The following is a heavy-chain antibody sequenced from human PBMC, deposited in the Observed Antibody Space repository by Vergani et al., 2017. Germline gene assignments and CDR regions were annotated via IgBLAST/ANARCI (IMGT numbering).Heavy chain of an antibody. CDR2: ISGSGGST. D-gene: IGHD4-17*01. V-gene: IGHV3-23*01. CDR1: GFTFSSYA. CDR3: AKIYGDYGVGDY. J-gene: IGHJ4*02. Sequence: EVQLLESGGGLVQPGGSLRLSCAASGFTFSSYAMRWVRQAPGKGLEWVSAISGSGGSTYYADSVKGRFTISRDNSKNTLYLQMNSLRAEDTAVYYCAKIYGDYGVGDYWGQGTLVTVSS.